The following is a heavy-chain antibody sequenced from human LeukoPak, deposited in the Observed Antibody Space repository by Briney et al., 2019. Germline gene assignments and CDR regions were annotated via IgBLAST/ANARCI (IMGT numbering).Heavy chain of an antibody. D-gene: IGHD1-7*01. CDR3: ARENSDQRITGTQPYYYYYYMDV. J-gene: IGHJ6*03. V-gene: IGHV3-53*01. Sequence: GGSLRLFCAASGFTLSSNYMSWLRQAPGKGLEWVSVIYSGGSTYYSDSVEGRFTISRDNSKNTLVLQMNSLDAEDQAVYYFARENSDQRITGTQPYYYYYYMDVWGKGTTVTVSS. CDR1: GFTLSSNY. CDR2: IYSGGST.